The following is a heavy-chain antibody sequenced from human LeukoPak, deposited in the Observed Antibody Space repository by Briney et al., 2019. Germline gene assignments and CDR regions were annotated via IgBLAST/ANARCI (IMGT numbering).Heavy chain of an antibody. V-gene: IGHV5-51*01. J-gene: IGHJ4*02. D-gene: IGHD2-21*02. Sequence: GESLKISCKGSGYSFTSYWIGWLRQMPGKGLEWMGIIYPGDSDTRYSPSFQGQVTISADKSISTAYLQWSSLKASDTAMYYCARLAYCGGDCYSGFDHWGQGTLVTVSS. CDR3: ARLAYCGGDCYSGFDH. CDR1: GYSFTSYW. CDR2: IYPGDSDT.